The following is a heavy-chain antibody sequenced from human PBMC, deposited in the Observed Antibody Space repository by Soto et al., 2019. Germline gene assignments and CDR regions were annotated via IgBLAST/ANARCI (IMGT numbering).Heavy chain of an antibody. CDR2: ISSSSSYI. J-gene: IGHJ3*02. CDR1: GFTFSSYS. D-gene: IGHD3-10*01. CDR3: ARDKWFGELLVAFAI. Sequence: GGSLRLSCAASGFTFSSYSMNWVRQAPGKGLEWVSSISSSSSYIYYADSVKGRFTISRDNAKNSLYLQMNSLRAEDTAVYYCARDKWFGELLVAFAIWGQGTMVTVSS. V-gene: IGHV3-21*01.